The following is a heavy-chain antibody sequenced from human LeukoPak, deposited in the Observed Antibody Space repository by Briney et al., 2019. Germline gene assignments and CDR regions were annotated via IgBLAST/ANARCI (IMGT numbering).Heavy chain of an antibody. D-gene: IGHD6-13*01. CDR3: ARDREQQLPLGYYYYGMDV. Sequence: PGGSLRLSCAASGFTLSSYALSWVRQAPGKGLEWVSSISSSGGSTFYADSVKGRFTISRDNSKNTLYLQMNSLRAEDTAVYYCARDREQQLPLGYYYYGMDVWGQGTTVTVSS. CDR1: GFTLSSYA. CDR2: ISSSGGST. J-gene: IGHJ6*02. V-gene: IGHV3-23*01.